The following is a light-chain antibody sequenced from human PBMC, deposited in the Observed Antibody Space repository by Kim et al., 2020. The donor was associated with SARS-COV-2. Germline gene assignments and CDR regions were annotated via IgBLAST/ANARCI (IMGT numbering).Light chain of an antibody. V-gene: IGKV3-20*01. CDR1: QSVRSSF. J-gene: IGKJ1*01. Sequence: SPGERATLSCRASQSVRSSFLVWYQKKPGQAPRVLIHGASKRATGIPDRFTGSGSGTDFTLTISRLEPEDFAVYYCQQYSSSRTWSFGQGTKLEI. CDR3: QQYSSSRTWS. CDR2: GAS.